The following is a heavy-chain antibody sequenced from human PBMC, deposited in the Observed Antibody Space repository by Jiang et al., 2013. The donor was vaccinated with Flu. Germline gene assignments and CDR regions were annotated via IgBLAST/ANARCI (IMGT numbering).Heavy chain of an antibody. CDR3: ARRSSGIIIGNAFDI. CDR1: GYMFSAAW. CDR2: IYPGDSDT. Sequence: GAEVKKPGESLKISCQGSGYMFSAAWIAWVRQVPGKGLEWMGMIYPGDSDTRYGPSFRGQVTISADKSINTAYLQWNSLRASDTAMYYCARRSSGIIIGNAFDIWGQGTMVTVSS. D-gene: IGHD6-19*01. V-gene: IGHV5-51*01. J-gene: IGHJ3*02.